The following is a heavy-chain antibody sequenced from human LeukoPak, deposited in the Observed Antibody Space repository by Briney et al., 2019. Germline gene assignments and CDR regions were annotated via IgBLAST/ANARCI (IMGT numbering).Heavy chain of an antibody. CDR1: GFTISSDA. D-gene: IGHD6-19*01. CDR3: AKVSSGWWDY. V-gene: IGHV3-23*01. Sequence: GGSLRLSCAASGFTISSDAMSWVRQAPGKGLEWVSAISGSGGSTYYADSVKGRFTISRDNSKNTLYLQMNSLRAEDTAVYYCAKVSSGWWDYWGQGTLVTVSS. J-gene: IGHJ4*02. CDR2: ISGSGGST.